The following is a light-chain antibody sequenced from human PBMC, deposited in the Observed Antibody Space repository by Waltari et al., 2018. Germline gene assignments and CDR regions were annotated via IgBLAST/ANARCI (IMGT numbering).Light chain of an antibody. Sequence: DIQMTQSPSTLSASVGDRVIITCRASQSINTWLAWYQQKPGKAPRVLIYRASSFEVGVPSRFSGSGSETEFTLTISGLQPDDFATYYCQQYNSYSTFGQGTRVEIK. CDR1: QSINTW. V-gene: IGKV1-5*03. CDR3: QQYNSYST. J-gene: IGKJ1*01. CDR2: RAS.